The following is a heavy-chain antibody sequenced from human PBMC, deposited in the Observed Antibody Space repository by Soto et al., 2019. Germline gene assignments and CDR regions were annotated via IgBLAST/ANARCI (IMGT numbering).Heavy chain of an antibody. CDR2: IHPGDSET. CDR3: ARHRGAMLAATPSKFSYSPMDV. Sequence: PGESLKISCKGSGYSFTSRWIGWVRQMPGKGLEWMGIIHPGDSETRYSPSFQGQVTISADKSISTAYLQWSSLKASDTAMYYCARHRGAMLAATPSKFSYSPMDVWGQGTTVTVSS. V-gene: IGHV5-51*01. CDR1: GYSFTSRW. D-gene: IGHD2-15*01. J-gene: IGHJ6*02.